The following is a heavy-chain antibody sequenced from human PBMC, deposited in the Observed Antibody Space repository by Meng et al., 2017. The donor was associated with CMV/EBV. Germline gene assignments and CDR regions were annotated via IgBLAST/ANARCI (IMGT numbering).Heavy chain of an antibody. J-gene: IGHJ4*02. D-gene: IGHD2-15*01. CDR2: INPNSGGT. V-gene: IGHV1-2*02. CDR1: GYTFTGYY. CDR3: ARVLRYCSGGSCYSGGYYFDY. Sequence: ASVKVSCKASGYTFTGYYMHWVRQAPGQGLEWMGWINPNSGGTNYAQKFQGRVTMTRDTSFSTAYMELSRLRSDDTAVYYCARVLRYCSGGSCYSGGYYFDYWGQGTLVTVSS.